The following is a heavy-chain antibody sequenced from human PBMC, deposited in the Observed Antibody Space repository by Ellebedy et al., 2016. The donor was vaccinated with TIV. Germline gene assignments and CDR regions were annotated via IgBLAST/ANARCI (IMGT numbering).Heavy chain of an antibody. V-gene: IGHV1-3*01. Sequence: ASVKVSXXASGYTFTSYAMYWVRQAPGQRLEWMGWINAGNGNTKYSQKFQGRLTITRDTFASTAYMELSSLRSEDTAVYYCARSPVVVAKYDYWGQGTLVTVSS. CDR3: ARSPVVVAKYDY. J-gene: IGHJ4*02. CDR2: INAGNGNT. D-gene: IGHD2-15*01. CDR1: GYTFTSYA.